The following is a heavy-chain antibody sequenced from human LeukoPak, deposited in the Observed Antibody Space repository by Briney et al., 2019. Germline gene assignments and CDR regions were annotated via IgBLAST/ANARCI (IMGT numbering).Heavy chain of an antibody. V-gene: IGHV3-23*01. CDR1: GFTFSTYA. CDR2: ISGSGGST. CDR3: AKGPRALPPPPDY. J-gene: IGHJ4*02. Sequence: GGSLRLSCAASGFTFSTYAMSWVRQAPGKGLEWVSAISGSGGSTYYADSVKGRFTISRDNSKNTLYLQMNSLRARDTGVYFRAKGPRALPPPPDYWGQGTLVTVSS.